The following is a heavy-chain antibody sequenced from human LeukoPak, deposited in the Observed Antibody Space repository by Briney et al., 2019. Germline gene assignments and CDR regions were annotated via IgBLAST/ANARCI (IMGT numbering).Heavy chain of an antibody. J-gene: IGHJ4*02. V-gene: IGHV3-11*04. CDR1: GFAFSDYY. CDR2: ISSSGSTI. D-gene: IGHD3-9*01. CDR3: CLRRGLLRYFDWLEY. Sequence: GGSLRLSCAASGFAFSDYYMSWIRQAPGKGLEWVSYISSSGSTIYYADSVKGRFTISRDNAKNSLYLQMNSLRAEDTAVYYCCLRRGLLRYFDWLEYWGQGTLVTVSS.